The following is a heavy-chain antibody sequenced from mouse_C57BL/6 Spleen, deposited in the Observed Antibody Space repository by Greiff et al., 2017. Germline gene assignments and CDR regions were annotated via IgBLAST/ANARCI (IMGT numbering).Heavy chain of an antibody. V-gene: IGHV3-1*01. Sequence: EVKLVESGPGMVKPSQSLSLTCTVTGYSITSGYDWHWIRHFPGNKLEWMGYISYSGSTNYNPSLKNRISITHDTSKNHFFLKLNSVTTEDTATYYCARGEFAIYYGNHWYFDVWGTGTTVTVSS. CDR1: GYSITSGYD. D-gene: IGHD2-1*01. CDR3: ARGEFAIYYGNHWYFDV. J-gene: IGHJ1*03. CDR2: ISYSGST.